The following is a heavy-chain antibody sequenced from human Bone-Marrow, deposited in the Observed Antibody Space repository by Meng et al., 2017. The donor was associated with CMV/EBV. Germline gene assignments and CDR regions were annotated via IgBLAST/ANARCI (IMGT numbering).Heavy chain of an antibody. J-gene: IGHJ4*02. CDR2: MSASGGST. CDR3: AKDPGTWGNDFWSGNNYYFDY. D-gene: IGHD3-3*01. CDR1: TYV. V-gene: IGHV3-23*01. Sequence: TYVMNWVRQAPGKGQEWVSAMSASGGSTYYADSVKGRFTISRDNSKNTLYLQMHSLRAEDTAVYFCAKDPGTWGNDFWSGNNYYFDYWGQGTLVTVSS.